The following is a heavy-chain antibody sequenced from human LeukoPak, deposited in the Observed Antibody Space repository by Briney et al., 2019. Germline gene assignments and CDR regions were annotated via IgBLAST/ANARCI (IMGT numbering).Heavy chain of an antibody. J-gene: IGHJ5*02. CDR1: GYSISSGYY. V-gene: IGHV4-38-2*02. CDR3: ARGDSNDSEWFDP. Sequence: SETLSLTCTVSGYSISSGYYWGWIRQPPGKGLEWIGSIYHSGSTYYNPSLKSRVTISVDTSKNQFSLKLSSVTAADTAVYYCARGDSNDSEWFDPWGQGTLVTVSS. D-gene: IGHD4-11*01. CDR2: IYHSGST.